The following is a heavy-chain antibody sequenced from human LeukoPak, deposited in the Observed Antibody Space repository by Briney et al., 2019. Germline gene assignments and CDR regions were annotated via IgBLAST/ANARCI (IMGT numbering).Heavy chain of an antibody. CDR3: AILNPPYYYGMDV. D-gene: IGHD1-14*01. CDR2: IYPGDSDT. V-gene: IGHV5-51*01. J-gene: IGHJ6*02. Sequence: GESLKISCKGSGYSFTSYWIGWVRQMPGKGLEWMGIIYPGDSDTRYSPSFQGQVTISADKPISTAYLQWSSLKASDTAMYYCAILNPPYYYGMDVWGQGTTVTVSS. CDR1: GYSFTSYW.